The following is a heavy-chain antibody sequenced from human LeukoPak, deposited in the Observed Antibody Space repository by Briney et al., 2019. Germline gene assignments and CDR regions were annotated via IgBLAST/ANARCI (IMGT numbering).Heavy chain of an antibody. J-gene: IGHJ3*02. D-gene: IGHD3-22*01. CDR2: IYHSGST. Sequence: SETLSLTCTVSGYSISSGYYWGWIRQPPGKGLEWIGSIYHSGSTYYNPSLKSRVTISVDTSKNQFSLKLSSVTAADTAVYYCARDGISYYDTLDAFDIWGQGTMVTVSS. CDR1: GYSISSGYY. CDR3: ARDGISYYDTLDAFDI. V-gene: IGHV4-38-2*02.